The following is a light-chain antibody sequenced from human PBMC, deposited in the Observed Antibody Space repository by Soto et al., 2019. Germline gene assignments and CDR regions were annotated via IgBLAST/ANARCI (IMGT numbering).Light chain of an antibody. CDR1: SSNIGAIYG. CDR3: QSYDDGLSVFV. V-gene: IGLV1-40*01. CDR2: VNT. J-gene: IGLJ1*01. Sequence: QSVLTQPPSVSGAPGQRVTISCTGSSSNIGAIYGVHWYQQLPGTAPKLLIYVNTNRPSGVPDRFSASKSGTSASLAITGLQAEDEVDYYSQSYDDGLSVFVFGTGTKVTVL.